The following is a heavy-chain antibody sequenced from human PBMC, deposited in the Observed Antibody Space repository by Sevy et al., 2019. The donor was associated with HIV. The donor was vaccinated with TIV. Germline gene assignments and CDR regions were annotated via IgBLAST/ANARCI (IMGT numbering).Heavy chain of an antibody. CDR3: ARDDRGYSGYDRGNFDY. CDR2: VSSSGSTI. Sequence: GGSLRLSCAASGFTFSSYEMNWVRQAPGKGLEWVSYVSSSGSTIYYADSVKGRFTISRDNAKNSLYLQMNSLRAEDTAVYYCARDDRGYSGYDRGNFDYWGQGTLVTVSS. J-gene: IGHJ4*02. V-gene: IGHV3-48*03. CDR1: GFTFSSYE. D-gene: IGHD5-12*01.